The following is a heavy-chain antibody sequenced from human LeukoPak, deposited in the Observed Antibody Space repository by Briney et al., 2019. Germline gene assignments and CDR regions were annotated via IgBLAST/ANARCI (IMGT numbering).Heavy chain of an antibody. CDR3: ARSSGSRYYYGSGSYSKFDY. J-gene: IGHJ4*02. CDR1: GYSIGSGYY. V-gene: IGHV4-38-2*02. Sequence: SETLSLTCTVSGYSIGSGYYWGWIRQPPGKGLEWIGSIYHSGSTYYNPSLKSRVTISVDTSKNQFSLKLSSVTAADTAVYYCARSSGSRYYYGSGSYSKFDYWGQGTLVTVSS. D-gene: IGHD3-10*01. CDR2: IYHSGST.